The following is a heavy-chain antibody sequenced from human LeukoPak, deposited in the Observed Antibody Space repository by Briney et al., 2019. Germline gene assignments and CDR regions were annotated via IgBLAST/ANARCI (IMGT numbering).Heavy chain of an antibody. D-gene: IGHD3-16*02. CDR2: INHSGST. V-gene: IGHV4-34*01. Sequence: PSETLSLTCAVYGGSFSGYYWSWIRQPPGKGLEWIGEINHSGSTNYNPPLKSRVTISVDTSKDQFSLKLSSVTAADTAVYYCARGPGVIDYWGQGTLVTVSS. CDR1: GGSFSGYY. CDR3: ARGPGVIDY. J-gene: IGHJ4*02.